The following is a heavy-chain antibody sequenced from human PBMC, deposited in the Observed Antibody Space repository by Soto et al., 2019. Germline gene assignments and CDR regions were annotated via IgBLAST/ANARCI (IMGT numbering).Heavy chain of an antibody. CDR1: GYTFTSYA. CDR3: ARLVPPAGA. D-gene: IGHD6-19*01. CDR2: ISAYNGNT. V-gene: IGHV1-18*01. J-gene: IGHJ5*02. Sequence: QVQLVQSGAEVKKPGASVKVSCKASGYTFTSYAISWVRQAPGQGLEWMGWISAYNGNTNYAQKLQGRVTMTTDTPTITAYWGLRSLGSDDTAVYYCARLVPPAGAWGQGTLVTVSS.